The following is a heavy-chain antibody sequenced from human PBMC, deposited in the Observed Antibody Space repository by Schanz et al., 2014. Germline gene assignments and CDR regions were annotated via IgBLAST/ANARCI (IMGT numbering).Heavy chain of an antibody. CDR1: GFTFRNYG. V-gene: IGHV3-23*01. D-gene: IGHD5-12*01. J-gene: IGHJ4*02. CDR2: ISGSGGST. Sequence: EVQLLESGGGLVQPGGSLRLSCAASGFTFRNYGMSWVRQAPGQGLEWVSAISGSGGSTYYADSVKGRFTISRDNSKNTLYLQMNSLRAEDTAVYYCARSRGFDSIFDFRGRGTLVTVSS. CDR3: ARSRGFDSIFDF.